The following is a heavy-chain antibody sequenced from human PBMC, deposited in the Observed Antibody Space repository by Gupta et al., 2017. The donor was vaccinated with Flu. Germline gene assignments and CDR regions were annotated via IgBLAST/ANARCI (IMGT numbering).Heavy chain of an antibody. CDR2: TTYSGNT. J-gene: IGHJ4*02. CDR1: GDSITNTDYY. Sequence: QLQLQESGPGLAKPSETLSLTCTVSGDSITNTDYYWGWIRQPPGKGLEWLGSTTYSGNTYYSPSLKSRVTTSVDTSKNQFFLRLTSVTAADTAVYFCARLSFPPIRAVGYWGQGTLVTVSS. V-gene: IGHV4-39*01. D-gene: IGHD2-21*01. CDR3: ARLSFPPIRAVGY.